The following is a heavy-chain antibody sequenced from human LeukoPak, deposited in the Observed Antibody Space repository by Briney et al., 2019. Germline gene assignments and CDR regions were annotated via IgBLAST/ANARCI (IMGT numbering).Heavy chain of an antibody. CDR1: GASISSYY. V-gene: IGHV4-59*01. Sequence: SETLSLTCTVSGASISSYYWSWIRQPPGKGLEWIGYIYYSGSTNYNPSLKSRVTISVDTSKNQFSLKLSSVTAADTAVYYCARDNHYGNWFDPWGQGTLVTVSS. CDR2: IYYSGST. J-gene: IGHJ5*02. CDR3: ARDNHYGNWFDP. D-gene: IGHD3-16*01.